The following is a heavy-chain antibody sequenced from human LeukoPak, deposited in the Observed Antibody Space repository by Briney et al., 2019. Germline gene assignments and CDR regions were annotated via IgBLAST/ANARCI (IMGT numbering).Heavy chain of an antibody. D-gene: IGHD3-22*01. CDR3: ARLAYYYDSSGYYGSYGMDV. CDR2: INHIGST. V-gene: IGHV4-34*01. Sequence: SGTLSLTCAVYGGSFSGYYWSWIRQPPGKGLEWIGEINHIGSTNYNPSLKSRVTISVDTSKNQFSLKLSSVTAADTAVYYCARLAYYYDSSGYYGSYGMDVWGQGTTVTVS. CDR1: GGSFSGYY. J-gene: IGHJ6*02.